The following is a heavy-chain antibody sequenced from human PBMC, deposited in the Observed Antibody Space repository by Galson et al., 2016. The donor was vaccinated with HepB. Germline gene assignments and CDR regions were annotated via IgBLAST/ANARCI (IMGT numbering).Heavy chain of an antibody. D-gene: IGHD4-17*01. V-gene: IGHV3-33*06. CDR1: GFTFSSYG. CDR3: AKDDGYGDPGDAFDI. J-gene: IGHJ3*02. CDR2: IWYDGSNK. Sequence: SLRLSCAASGFTFSSYGMHWVRQAPGKGLEWVTLIWYDGSNKYYADSVKGRFTISRDNSKNTLYLQMNSLRAEDTAVYYCAKDDGYGDPGDAFDIWGQGTMVTVSS.